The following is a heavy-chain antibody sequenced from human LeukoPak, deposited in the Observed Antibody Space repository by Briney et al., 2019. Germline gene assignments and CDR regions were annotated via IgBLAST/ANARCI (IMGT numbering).Heavy chain of an antibody. CDR2: ISSSSDI. CDR3: AGGLLWLGEDINWFDP. J-gene: IGHJ5*02. V-gene: IGHV3-69-1*01. Sequence: GGSLRLSCAASGFTFSGHNMNWVRQAPGKGLEWVSSISSSSDIFHADSVKGRFTISRDNAKNSLYLQMNSLRAEDTAVYYCAGGLLWLGEDINWFDPWGQGTLVTVSS. CDR1: GFTFSGHN. D-gene: IGHD3-10*01.